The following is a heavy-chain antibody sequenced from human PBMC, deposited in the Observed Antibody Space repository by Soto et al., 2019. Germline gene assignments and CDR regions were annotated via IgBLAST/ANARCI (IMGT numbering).Heavy chain of an antibody. J-gene: IGHJ5*02. Sequence: ASVKVSCKASGYTFTSYGISWVRQAPGQGLEWMGWISAYNGNTNYAQKLQGRVTMTTDTSTSTAYMELRSLRSDDTAMYYCARDSGGGQSNWFDPWGQGTLVTVSS. V-gene: IGHV1-18*01. CDR1: GYTFTSYG. CDR2: ISAYNGNT. CDR3: ARDSGGGQSNWFDP. D-gene: IGHD2-15*01.